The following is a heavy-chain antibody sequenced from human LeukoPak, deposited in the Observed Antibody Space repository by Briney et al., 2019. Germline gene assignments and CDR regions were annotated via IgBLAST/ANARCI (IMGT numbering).Heavy chain of an antibody. V-gene: IGHV3-23*01. CDR2: INDGGANS. CDR1: TFTIYNSA. CDR3: GERGYSNFYVY. Sequence: GVSLTLSSSASTFTIYNSAMSWHGQAPGNGLVGGTTINDGGANSSHAYSVKGPFTISRYISKTNMHLQRNSLRPKATSLYYCGERGYSNFYVYWGQGTLVTVSS. D-gene: IGHD4-11*01. J-gene: IGHJ4*02.